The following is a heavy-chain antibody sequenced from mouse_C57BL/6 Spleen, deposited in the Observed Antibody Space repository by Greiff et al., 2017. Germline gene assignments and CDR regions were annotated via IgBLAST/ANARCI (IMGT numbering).Heavy chain of an antibody. V-gene: IGHV5-6*01. CDR3: AKGDLSWFAD. D-gene: IGHD6-2*01. J-gene: IGHJ3*01. CDR2: ISSGGSYT. Sequence: EVKLVESGGDLVKPGGSLKLSCAASGFTFSSYGMSWVRQTPDKRLEWVATISSGGSYTYYPDSVKGRFTISRDNAKNTLYLQMSSLKSEDTAMYYCAKGDLSWFADWGQGTLVTVAA. CDR1: GFTFSSYG.